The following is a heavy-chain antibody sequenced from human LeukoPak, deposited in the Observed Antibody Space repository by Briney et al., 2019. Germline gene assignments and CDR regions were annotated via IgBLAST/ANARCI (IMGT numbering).Heavy chain of an antibody. CDR1: GYSITSGYY. V-gene: IGHV4-38-2*01. Sequence: SESLSLTCAVSGYSITSGYYWCGIRQPPGMGLGGVVRNDHSGSTYSKPSLESRVTISVYTSKNHLSPKLSSVSAADTAVYYCARARYRDYIFDHWGQGTLVTVSS. J-gene: IGHJ4*02. D-gene: IGHD4-17*01. CDR3: ARARYRDYIFDH. CDR2: NDHSGST.